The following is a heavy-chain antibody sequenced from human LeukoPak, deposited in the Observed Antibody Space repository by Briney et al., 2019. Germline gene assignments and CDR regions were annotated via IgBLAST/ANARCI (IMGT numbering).Heavy chain of an antibody. Sequence: GGSLRLSCAASGFTFSSYEMNWVRQAPGKGLEWVSYISSSGSGSTIYYADSVKGRFTISRDNAKNSLYLQMNSLRPEDTAVYYCATENGGVWGYWGQGTLVSVSS. D-gene: IGHD4-23*01. J-gene: IGHJ4*02. V-gene: IGHV3-48*03. CDR2: ISSSGSGSTI. CDR1: GFTFSSYE. CDR3: ATENGGVWGY.